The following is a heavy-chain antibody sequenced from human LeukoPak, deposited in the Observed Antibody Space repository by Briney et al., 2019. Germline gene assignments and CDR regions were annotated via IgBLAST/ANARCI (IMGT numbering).Heavy chain of an antibody. CDR3: ARQGYGGEEYYYYYMDV. Sequence: GESLKISCKGSGYSFTSYWIGWVRQMPGKGLEWMGIIYPGDSDTRYSPSFQGQVTISADKSISTAYLRWSSLKASDTAMYYCARQGYGGEEYYYYYMDVWGKGTTVTVSS. V-gene: IGHV5-51*01. CDR2: IYPGDSDT. CDR1: GYSFTSYW. J-gene: IGHJ6*03. D-gene: IGHD4-23*01.